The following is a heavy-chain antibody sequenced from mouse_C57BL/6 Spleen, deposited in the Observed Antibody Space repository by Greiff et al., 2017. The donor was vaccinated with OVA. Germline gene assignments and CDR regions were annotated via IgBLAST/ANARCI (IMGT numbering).Heavy chain of an antibody. CDR3: AIGFITTLVNV. D-gene: IGHD1-1*01. CDR1: GYTFTSYW. Sequence: QVQLQQPGAELVKPGASVKVSCKASGYTFTSYWMHWVKQRPGQGLEWIGRIHPSASDTNYNQKFKGKATLTVDKSSSTAYMQLSSLTSEDSAVYYCAIGFITTLVNVWGTGTTVTVSS. J-gene: IGHJ1*03. V-gene: IGHV1-74*01. CDR2: IHPSASDT.